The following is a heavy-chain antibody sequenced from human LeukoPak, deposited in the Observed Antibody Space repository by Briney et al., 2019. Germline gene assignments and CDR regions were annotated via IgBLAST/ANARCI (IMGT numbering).Heavy chain of an antibody. CDR1: GGSISSSSYY. CDR3: ARGRFYGSGSYGGDI. J-gene: IGHJ3*02. CDR2: IYYSGST. Sequence: SETLSLTCTVSGGSISSSSYYWGWIRQPPGKGLEWIGSIYYSGSTYYNPSLKSRVTISVDTSKNQFSLKLSSVTAADTAVYYCARGRFYGSGSYGGDIWGQGTMVTVSS. D-gene: IGHD3-10*01. V-gene: IGHV4-39*07.